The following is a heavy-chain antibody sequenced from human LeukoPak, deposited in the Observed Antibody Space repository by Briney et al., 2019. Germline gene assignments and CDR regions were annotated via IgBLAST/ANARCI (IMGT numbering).Heavy chain of an antibody. J-gene: IGHJ4*02. V-gene: IGHV4-59*08. CDR2: IYYSGST. CDR1: GGSISSYY. Sequence: SETLSLTCTVSGGSISSYYWSWIRQTPGKGLEWIGDIYYSGSTNYNPSLKSRVTISVDTSKNQFSLNLSSVTAADTAVYYCARNGGSYDFDFWGQGTLVTVSS. CDR3: ARNGGSYDFDF. D-gene: IGHD1-26*01.